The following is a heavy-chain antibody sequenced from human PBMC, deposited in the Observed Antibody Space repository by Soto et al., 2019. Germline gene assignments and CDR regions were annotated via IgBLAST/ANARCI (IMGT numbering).Heavy chain of an antibody. D-gene: IGHD2-2*02. V-gene: IGHV4-59*01. CDR3: ATSGHTFEKVL. J-gene: IGHJ4*02. CDR2: MNSNGND. CDR1: GASMNDYY. Sequence: SETLSLTCTVSGASMNDYYGTWVRQSPGRGLEWIGFMNSNGNDNYSSSLKGRATISVDTFKNQFSRILASVTAADPAVYYCATSGHTFEKVLWGQGILVT.